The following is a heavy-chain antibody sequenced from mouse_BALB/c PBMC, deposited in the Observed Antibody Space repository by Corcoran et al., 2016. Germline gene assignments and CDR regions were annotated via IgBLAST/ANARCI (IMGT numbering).Heavy chain of an antibody. CDR1: GFSLSTSGMG. J-gene: IGHJ4*01. CDR3: ARRRNDYVAMDY. V-gene: IGHV8-12*01. Sequence: QVTLKESGPGIVQPSQTLSLTCSFSGFSLSTSGMGVSWIRQPSGKGLEWLAHIYWDDDKRYNPSLKSRLTISKDTSSNQVFLKITSVDTADTATYYCARRRNDYVAMDYWGQGTSVTVSS. CDR2: IYWDDDK.